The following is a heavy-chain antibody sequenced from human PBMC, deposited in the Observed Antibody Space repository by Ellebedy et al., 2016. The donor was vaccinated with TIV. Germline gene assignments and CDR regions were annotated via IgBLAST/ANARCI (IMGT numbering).Heavy chain of an antibody. CDR2: ISYGGRT. CDR3: ARLSYSSSSRDIYYGMDV. CDR1: GGSISGYY. Sequence: SETLSLXXSVSGGSISGYYWGWIRQPPGKGLEWIGYISYGGRTNYSPSLKSRVTISVDTSKNQFSLQLSSVTAADTAVHYCARLSYSSSSRDIYYGMDVWGQGTTVTVSS. J-gene: IGHJ6*02. V-gene: IGHV4-59*08. D-gene: IGHD6-6*01.